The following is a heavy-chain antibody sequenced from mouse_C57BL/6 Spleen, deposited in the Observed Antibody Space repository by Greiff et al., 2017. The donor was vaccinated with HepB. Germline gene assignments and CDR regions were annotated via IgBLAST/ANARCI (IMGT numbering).Heavy chain of an antibody. CDR1: GYTFTSYG. CDR3: ARPYGSSYEYVDV. D-gene: IGHD1-1*01. Sequence: VKLMESGAELARPGASVKLSCKASGYTFTSYGISWVKQSTGQGLEWIGEIYPRSGNTYYNEKFKGKATLTEDKSSSTAYMELRSLTSEDSAVYFCARPYGSSYEYVDVWGTGTTGTVSS. V-gene: IGHV1-81*01. J-gene: IGHJ1*03. CDR2: IYPRSGNT.